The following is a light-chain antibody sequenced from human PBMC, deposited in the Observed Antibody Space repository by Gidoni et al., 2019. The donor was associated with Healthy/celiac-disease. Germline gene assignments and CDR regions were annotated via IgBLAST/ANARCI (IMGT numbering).Light chain of an antibody. J-gene: IGKJ1*01. CDR1: QSVSSH. Sequence: EIVMTQSPATLSVSPGERATLSCRARQSVSSHLAWSQQKPGQAPRLLIYGASTRATGIPARFSGSGSGTEFTLTISSLQSEDFAVYYCQQYNNWPRTFXXXTKVEIK. CDR2: GAS. V-gene: IGKV3-15*01. CDR3: QQYNNWPRT.